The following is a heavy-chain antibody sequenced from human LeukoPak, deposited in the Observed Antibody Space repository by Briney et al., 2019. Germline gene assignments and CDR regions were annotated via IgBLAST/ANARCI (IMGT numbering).Heavy chain of an antibody. V-gene: IGHV4-4*07. D-gene: IGHD6-19*01. J-gene: IGHJ6*02. CDR1: GGSIGSYY. CDR2: IYTSGST. CDR3: ARSTSWGPGWYLDYYYGMDV. Sequence: SETLSLTCTVSGGSIGSYYWSWIRQPAGKGLEWIGRIYTSGSTNYNPSLKSRVTMSVDTSKNQFSLKLSSVTAADTAVYYCARSTSWGPGWYLDYYYGMDVWGQGTTVTVSS.